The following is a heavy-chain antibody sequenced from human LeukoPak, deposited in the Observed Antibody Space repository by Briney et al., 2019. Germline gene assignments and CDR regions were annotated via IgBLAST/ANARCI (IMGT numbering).Heavy chain of an antibody. J-gene: IGHJ3*02. Sequence: GGSLILSCAASGFTFSSFWMTWVRQAPGKGLEWVANIRQDGSEKYYVDSVEGRFTISRDNAKKSLFLQMNSLKASDTAMYYCASLFRDDVFDIWGQGTMVTVSS. CDR1: GFTFSSFW. CDR2: IRQDGSEK. D-gene: IGHD3-10*01. V-gene: IGHV3-7*05. CDR3: ASLFRDDVFDI.